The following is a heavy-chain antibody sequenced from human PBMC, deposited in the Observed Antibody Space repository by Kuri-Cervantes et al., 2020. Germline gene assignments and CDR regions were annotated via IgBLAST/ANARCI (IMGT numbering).Heavy chain of an antibody. CDR1: GGSISTNNW. V-gene: IGHV4-4*02. J-gene: IGHJ3*02. Sequence: GSLRLSCAVSGGSISTNNWWSWVRQPPGKGLEWIGEISHSGSTNYNPSLKSRVTMSIDKSKNQFSLKLSSVTAADTAIFYCAREARNYYDSATLGAYDIWGQGTMVTVSS. CDR3: AREARNYYDSATLGAYDI. D-gene: IGHD3-22*01. CDR2: ISHSGST.